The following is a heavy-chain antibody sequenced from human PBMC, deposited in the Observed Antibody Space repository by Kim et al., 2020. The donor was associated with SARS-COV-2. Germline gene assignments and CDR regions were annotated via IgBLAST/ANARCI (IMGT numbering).Heavy chain of an antibody. Sequence: ASVKVSCKASGYTFTSYAMHWVRQAPGQRLEWMGWINAGNGNTKYSQKFQGRVTITRDTSASTAYMELSSLRSEDTAVYYCARSIIAVAGVDYWGQGTLVTVSS. CDR1: GYTFTSYA. J-gene: IGHJ4*02. CDR2: INAGNGNT. D-gene: IGHD6-19*01. V-gene: IGHV1-3*01. CDR3: ARSIIAVAGVDY.